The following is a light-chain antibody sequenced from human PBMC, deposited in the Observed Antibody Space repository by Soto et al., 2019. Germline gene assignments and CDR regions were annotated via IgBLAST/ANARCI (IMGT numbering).Light chain of an antibody. V-gene: IGLV1-44*01. Sequence: QSVLTQPPSASGTPGQRVTISCSGSSSNIGSNIVDWYQQLPGTAPKLLIYSGNQRPSGVPDRFSASKSGTSASLAIIGLQSEDDADYYCATWDDCLNGWLFGGGTKLTVL. CDR1: SSNIGSNI. J-gene: IGLJ3*02. CDR3: ATWDDCLNGWL. CDR2: SGN.